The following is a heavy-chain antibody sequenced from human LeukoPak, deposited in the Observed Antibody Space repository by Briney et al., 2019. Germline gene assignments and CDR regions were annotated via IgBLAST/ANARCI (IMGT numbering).Heavy chain of an antibody. V-gene: IGHV4-39*01. CDR1: GGPISSTTYH. CDR2: IYYSGGT. CDR3: ARGRRTDYDILTGSFDY. Sequence: PSETLSLTCSVSGGPISSTTYHWGWIRLPPGKGLEYIGNIYYSGGTYYNPSLKSRVTLSVDTSRNQFSLKLTSLTVADTAVYYCARGRRTDYDILTGSFDYWGQGILVTASS. J-gene: IGHJ4*02. D-gene: IGHD3-9*01.